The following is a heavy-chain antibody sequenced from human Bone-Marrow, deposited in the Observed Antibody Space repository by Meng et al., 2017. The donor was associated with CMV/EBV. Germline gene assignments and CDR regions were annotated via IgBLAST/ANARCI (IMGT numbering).Heavy chain of an antibody. CDR2: ISNSGTTI. J-gene: IGHJ4*02. Sequence: SLKISCAASGFTLSDYYMNWIRQAPGKGLEWVSYISNSGTTIFYGDSVKGRFTVSRDNAKNSLYLQMNSLRAEDTAVYYCARGYYYGLGSSPRGALWGQGTLVTVSS. D-gene: IGHD3-10*01. V-gene: IGHV3-11*04. CDR3: ARGYYYGLGSSPRGAL. CDR1: GFTLSDYY.